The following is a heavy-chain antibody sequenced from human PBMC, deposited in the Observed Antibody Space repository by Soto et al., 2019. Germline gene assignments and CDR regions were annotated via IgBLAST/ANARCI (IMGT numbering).Heavy chain of an antibody. CDR2: INPNSGGT. CDR1: GYTFTGYY. J-gene: IGHJ6*02. D-gene: IGHD1-7*01. CDR3: AREKTGTTVGYYYGMDV. Sequence: QVQLVQSGAEVKKPGASVKVSCKASGYTFTGYYMHWVRQAPGQGLEWMGWINPNSGGTNYAQKFQGWVTMTRDTSTSTAYRELSRLRSDDTAGYYCAREKTGTTVGYYYGMDVWGQGTTVTVSS. V-gene: IGHV1-2*04.